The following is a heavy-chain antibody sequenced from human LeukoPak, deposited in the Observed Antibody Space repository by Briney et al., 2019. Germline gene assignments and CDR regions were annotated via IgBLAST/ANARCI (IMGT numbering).Heavy chain of an antibody. D-gene: IGHD5-18*01. CDR2: IYYSAST. Sequence: SETLSLTCSVSGGSVRSDISHWSWIRQPPGKGLEWIGYIYYSASTNYNPSLKSRVTISVDTSNNQFSLKLSSVTAADTAVYYCARGSRGYSYGWGQGTLVTVSS. J-gene: IGHJ4*02. CDR3: ARGSRGYSYG. V-gene: IGHV4-61*01. CDR1: GGSVRSDISH.